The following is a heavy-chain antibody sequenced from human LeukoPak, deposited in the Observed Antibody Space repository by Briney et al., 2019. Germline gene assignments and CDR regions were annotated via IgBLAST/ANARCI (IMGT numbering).Heavy chain of an antibody. J-gene: IGHJ5*02. Sequence: SVKVSCKASGYXFTSYGISWVRQAPGQGLEWMGRIIPILGIANYAQKFQGRVTITADKTTSTAYMELSSLRSEDTAVYYCARDPSITGTTWFDPWGQGTLVTVSS. D-gene: IGHD1-7*01. CDR3: ARDPSITGTTWFDP. CDR2: IIPILGIA. CDR1: GYXFTSYG. V-gene: IGHV1-69*04.